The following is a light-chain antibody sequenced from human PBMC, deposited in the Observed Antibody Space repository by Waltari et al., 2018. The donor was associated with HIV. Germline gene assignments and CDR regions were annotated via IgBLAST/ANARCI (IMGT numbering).Light chain of an antibody. V-gene: IGLV1-47*01. CDR3: AAWDDSLSGGV. CDR1: SSNIGSNF. Sequence: QSVLTQPPSASGTPGQSVTIPCSGSSSNIGSNFVYWYQQVPGTAPKLLIYRNKQRPSGVPDRFSGSKSGTSASLAISGLRAEDEADYYCAAWDDSLSGGVFGGGTKLTVL. CDR2: RNK. J-gene: IGLJ2*01.